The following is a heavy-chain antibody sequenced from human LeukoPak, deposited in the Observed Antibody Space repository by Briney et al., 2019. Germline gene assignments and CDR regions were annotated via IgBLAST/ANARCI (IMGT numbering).Heavy chain of an antibody. CDR1: GISLSNYA. CDR2: ISERGGST. CDR3: AKRGIVIRGILVIGYHQEAYHYDY. J-gene: IGHJ4*02. Sequence: GGSLRLSCVVSGISLSNYAMSWVRQAPGKGLEWVSYISERGGSTAYADSVKGRFTISRDNSLNTLYLQMSSLRAEDTAVYFCAKRGIVIRGILVIGYHQEAYHYDYWGQGVLVTVSS. D-gene: IGHD3-10*01. V-gene: IGHV3-23*01.